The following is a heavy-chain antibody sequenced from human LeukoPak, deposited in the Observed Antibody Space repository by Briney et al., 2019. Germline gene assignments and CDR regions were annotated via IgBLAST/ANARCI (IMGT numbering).Heavy chain of an antibody. D-gene: IGHD5-24*01. J-gene: IGHJ4*02. Sequence: PGGSLRLSCEASGFSLGSTYMSWVPQAPGKGLEGVSLIYSAGSTFYADSVKGRFTISRDNSKNTLYLQMKSLRAEDTAVYYCARDSSSFPNYFDYWGQGTLVTVSS. CDR3: ARDSSSFPNYFDY. CDR1: GFSLGSTY. CDR2: IYSAGST. V-gene: IGHV3-53*01.